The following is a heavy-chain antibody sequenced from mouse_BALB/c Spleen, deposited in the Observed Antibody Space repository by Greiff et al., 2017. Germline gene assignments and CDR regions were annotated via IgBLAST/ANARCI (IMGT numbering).Heavy chain of an antibody. J-gene: IGHJ2*01. V-gene: IGHV5-4*02. D-gene: IGHD1-1*01. Sequence: EVHLVESGGGLVKPGGSLKLSCAASGFTFSDYYMYWVRQTPEKRLEWVATISDGGSYTYYPDSVKGRFTISRDNAKNNLYLQMSSLKSEDTAMYYCARGLLRQYYFDYWGQGTTLTVSS. CDR1: GFTFSDYY. CDR3: ARGLLRQYYFDY. CDR2: ISDGGSYT.